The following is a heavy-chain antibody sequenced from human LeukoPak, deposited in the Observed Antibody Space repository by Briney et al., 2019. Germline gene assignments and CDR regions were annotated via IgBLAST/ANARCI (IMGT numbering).Heavy chain of an antibody. CDR2: ISYDGSNK. V-gene: IGHV3-30*03. CDR3: ARGGSDTAMAHDY. CDR1: GFTFSSYG. J-gene: IGHJ4*02. D-gene: IGHD5-18*01. Sequence: GGSLRLSCAASGFTFSSYGMHWVRQAPGKGLGWVAVISYDGSNKYYADSVKGRFTISRDNSKNTLYLQMNSLRAEDTAVYFCARGGSDTAMAHDYWGQGTLVTVSS.